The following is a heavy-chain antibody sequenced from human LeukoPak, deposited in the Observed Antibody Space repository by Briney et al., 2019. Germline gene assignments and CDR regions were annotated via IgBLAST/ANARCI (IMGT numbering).Heavy chain of an antibody. Sequence: PGGSLRLSCAASGFIFSSYVMSWVRQAPGKGLEWVSSVSGNGGSTYYADSVKGRFTISRDNSKNSLFLQVNSLRVEDTAVYYCARERGRGRDSPWFDYWGQGTLVTVSS. CDR1: GFIFSSYV. CDR2: VSGNGGST. D-gene: IGHD1-26*01. CDR3: ARERGRGRDSPWFDY. J-gene: IGHJ4*02. V-gene: IGHV3-23*01.